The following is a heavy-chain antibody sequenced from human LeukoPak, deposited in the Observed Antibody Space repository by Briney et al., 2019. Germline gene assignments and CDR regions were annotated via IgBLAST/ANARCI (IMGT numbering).Heavy chain of an antibody. V-gene: IGHV3-21*01. CDR3: ARAFSGSRYYDFWSGYYSGD. Sequence: GGSLRLSCAASGFTFSSYSMNWVRQAPGKGLEWVSSISSSSSYIYYADSVKGRFTISRDNAKNSLYLQMNSLRAEDTAVYYCARAFSGSRYYDFWSGYYSGDWGQGTLVTVSS. CDR1: GFTFSSYS. D-gene: IGHD3-3*01. CDR2: ISSSSSYI. J-gene: IGHJ4*02.